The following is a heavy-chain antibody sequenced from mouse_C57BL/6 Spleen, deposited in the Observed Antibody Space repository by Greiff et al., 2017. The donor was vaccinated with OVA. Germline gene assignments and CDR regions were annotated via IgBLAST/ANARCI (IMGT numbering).Heavy chain of an antibody. CDR2: IRLKSDNYAT. CDR1: GFTFSNYW. J-gene: IGHJ3*01. V-gene: IGHV6-3*01. Sequence: VHLVESGGGLVQPGGSMKLSCVASGFTFSNYWMNWVRQSPEKGLEWVAQIRLKSDNYATHYAESVKGRFTISRDDSKSSVYLQMNNLRAEDTGIYYCTGRDGYYLFAYWGQGTLVTVSA. D-gene: IGHD2-3*01. CDR3: TGRDGYYLFAY.